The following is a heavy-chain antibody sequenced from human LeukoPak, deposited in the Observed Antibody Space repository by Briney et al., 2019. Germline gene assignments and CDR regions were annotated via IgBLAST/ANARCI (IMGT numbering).Heavy chain of an antibody. V-gene: IGHV4-38-2*02. D-gene: IGHD3-10*01. Sequence: SETLSLTCTVSGNSISSGYYWGWIRQPPGKGLEWIGSIYHSGRTYYNPSLKSRVTISVDTSKNQFSLKLSSVTAADTAVYYCARGRSSMVRGYYYYYMDVWGKGTTVTISS. CDR2: IYHSGRT. CDR3: ARGRSSMVRGYYYYYMDV. CDR1: GNSISSGYY. J-gene: IGHJ6*03.